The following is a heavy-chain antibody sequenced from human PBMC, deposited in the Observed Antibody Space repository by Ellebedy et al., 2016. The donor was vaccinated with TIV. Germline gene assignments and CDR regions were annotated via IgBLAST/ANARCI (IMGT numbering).Heavy chain of an antibody. CDR2: IYPGDSDT. D-gene: IGHD6-13*01. J-gene: IGHJ4*02. CDR3: ARHPGIAGPGDY. V-gene: IGHV5-51*01. CDR1: GYNFSDYW. Sequence: KVSXXGFGYNFSDYWIGWVRQMPGRGLEWMGIIYPGDSDTRYSPSFQGQVTISVDKSINTAYLQWSTLKASDTAMYFCARHPGIAGPGDYWGQGTLVTVSS.